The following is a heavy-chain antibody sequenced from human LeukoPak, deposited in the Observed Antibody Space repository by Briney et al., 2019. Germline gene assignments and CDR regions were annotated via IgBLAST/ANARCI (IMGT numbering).Heavy chain of an antibody. D-gene: IGHD1-26*01. CDR2: INHSGST. CDR3: ARERWDPYSGSYGVCDY. J-gene: IGHJ4*02. Sequence: SETLSLTCAVYGGSFSVYYWSWIRQPPGKVLEWIGEINHSGSTNYNPSLKSRVTISVDTSKHQFSLKVSSVTAADTAVYYCARERWDPYSGSYGVCDYWGQGTLVTVSS. V-gene: IGHV4-34*01. CDR1: GGSFSVYY.